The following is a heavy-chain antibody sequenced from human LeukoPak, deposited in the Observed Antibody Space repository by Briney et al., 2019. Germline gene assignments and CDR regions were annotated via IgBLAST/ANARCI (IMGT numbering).Heavy chain of an antibody. V-gene: IGHV3-23*01. Sequence: PGGSLRLSXAASGFTFSSYDMTWVGQAPGKGLEWVSGISASGGSTYYADSVKGRFTISRDNSKNTLFLQMNSLRAEDTAVYYCAKDSVRSSGWFYFDYWGQGTLVSVSS. J-gene: IGHJ4*02. CDR3: AKDSVRSSGWFYFDY. CDR1: GFTFSSYD. D-gene: IGHD6-19*01. CDR2: ISASGGST.